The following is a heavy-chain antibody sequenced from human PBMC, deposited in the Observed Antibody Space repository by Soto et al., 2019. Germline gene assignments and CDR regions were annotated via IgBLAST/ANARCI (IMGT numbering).Heavy chain of an antibody. J-gene: IGHJ4*02. D-gene: IGHD3-9*01. CDR2: IYSSGTT. Sequence: PGGSLRLSCAASGCTFSVHQMNWVRQAPGRGLEWVSVIYSSGTTYYGDSVKGRFTISRDNSKNTLYLQMNSLRTEDTALYYCARAGSPFHSDSTGYWGFDYWGQGTLVTVSS. CDR1: GCTFSVHQ. CDR3: ARAGSPFHSDSTGYWGFDY. V-gene: IGHV3-53*01.